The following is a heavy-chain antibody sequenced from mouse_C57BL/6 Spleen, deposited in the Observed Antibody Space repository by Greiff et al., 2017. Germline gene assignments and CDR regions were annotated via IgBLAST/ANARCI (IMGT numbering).Heavy chain of an antibody. D-gene: IGHD4-1*01. Sequence: EVMLVESGGDLVKPGGSLKLSCAASGFTFSSYGMSWVRQTPDKRLAWVATISSGGSYTYYPASVKGRFTISRDNAKNTLYLQMSSLKSEDTAMYYCAREEKLGRWYCDVWGTGTTVTVSS. CDR1: GFTFSSYG. CDR3: AREEKLGRWYCDV. J-gene: IGHJ1*03. CDR2: ISSGGSYT. V-gene: IGHV5-6*01.